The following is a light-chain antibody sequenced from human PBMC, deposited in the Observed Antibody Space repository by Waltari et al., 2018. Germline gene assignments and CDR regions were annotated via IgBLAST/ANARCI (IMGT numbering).Light chain of an antibody. V-gene: IGLV2-8*01. J-gene: IGLJ2*01. CDR3: ASRGASKV. CDR1: SSDVGAYKY. Sequence: QSALTQPPSASGSPGQSVTISCTGTSSDVGAYKYVSWYQQHPGKAPKLLIYEVSKRASGVPVRFSGTKSGNAASLTVSGLQAEDEADYYCASRGASKVVGGGTKLTVL. CDR2: EVS.